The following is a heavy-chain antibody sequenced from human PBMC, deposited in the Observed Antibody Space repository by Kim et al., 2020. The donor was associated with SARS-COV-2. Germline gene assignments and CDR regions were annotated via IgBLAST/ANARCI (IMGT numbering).Heavy chain of an antibody. CDR2: IYYSGST. V-gene: IGHV4-59*08. CDR3: ARLYCSSTSCPFNYYYYYYMDV. J-gene: IGHJ6*03. CDR1: GGSISSYY. D-gene: IGHD2-2*01. Sequence: SETLSLTCTVSGGSISSYYWSWIRQPPGKGLEWIGYIYYSGSTNYNPSLKSRVTISVDTSKNQFSLKLSSVTAADTAVYYCARLYCSSTSCPFNYYYYYYMDVWGKGTTVTVSS.